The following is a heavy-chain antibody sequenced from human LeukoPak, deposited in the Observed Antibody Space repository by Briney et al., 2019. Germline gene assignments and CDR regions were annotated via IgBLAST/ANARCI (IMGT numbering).Heavy chain of an antibody. CDR2: IKPDGSEK. J-gene: IGHJ6*04. V-gene: IGHV3-7*03. D-gene: IGHD3-10*01. CDR1: GFIFSTYY. CDR3: ASTITSFRGMIYYGMDV. Sequence: GGSLRLSCAASGFIFSTYYMSWVRQAPGKGLEWVAIIKPDGSEKYSVDSVKGRFAISRDNTKKSLYLQMNSLRAEDTAVYYCASTITSFRGMIYYGMDVWGKGITVTVSS.